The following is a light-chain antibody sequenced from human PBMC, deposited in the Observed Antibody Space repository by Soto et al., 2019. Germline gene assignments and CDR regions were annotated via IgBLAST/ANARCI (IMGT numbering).Light chain of an antibody. CDR1: QTISSC. V-gene: IGKV1-5*03. CDR2: KAS. Sequence: TVSGYVGDRVTIPFRASQTISSCLAWYQQKPGKAPKLLIYKASTLKSGVPSRFSGSGSGTEFTLTISSLHPDQFATYYCQHYNRYSEAFGQ. J-gene: IGKJ1*01. CDR3: QHYNRYSEA.